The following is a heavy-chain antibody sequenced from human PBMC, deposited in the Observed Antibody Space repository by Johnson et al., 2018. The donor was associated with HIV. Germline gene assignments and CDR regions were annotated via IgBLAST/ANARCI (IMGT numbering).Heavy chain of an antibody. CDR2: RKEDGSEE. D-gene: IGHD6-13*01. V-gene: IGHV3-7*05. CDR1: GVTFSSYW. CDR3: ARDGLYSSPWDAFDM. Sequence: QEVESGGDLVQRGGPLRLSCAASGVTFSSYWMSWVRQAPGKGLEWEGNRKEDGSEENYVDSLEGRFTISRDNTKNSLYLQIDNLRAEDTAVYYCARDGLYSSPWDAFDMWGQGTVVTVSS. J-gene: IGHJ3*02.